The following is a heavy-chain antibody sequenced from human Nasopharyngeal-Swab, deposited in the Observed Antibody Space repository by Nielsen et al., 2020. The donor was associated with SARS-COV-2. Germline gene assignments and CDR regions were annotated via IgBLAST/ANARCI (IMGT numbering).Heavy chain of an antibody. CDR1: GGSISTSSYY. CDR2: IYYSAST. D-gene: IGHD3-16*02. J-gene: IGHJ6*02. Sequence: GSLRLSCTVSGGSISTSSYYWGWIRQPPGKGLHWIGSIYYSASTYYNPSLKSRVTISRDTSKNQFSLKLSSVTAADTAVYYCAREGGGVIRGGYYGMDVWGQGTTVTVSS. V-gene: IGHV4-39*02. CDR3: AREGGGVIRGGYYGMDV.